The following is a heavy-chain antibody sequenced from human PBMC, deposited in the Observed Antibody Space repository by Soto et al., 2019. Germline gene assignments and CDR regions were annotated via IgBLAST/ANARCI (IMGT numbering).Heavy chain of an antibody. D-gene: IGHD4-17*01. CDR3: ARTMTTVTTLRYYYYMDV. V-gene: IGHV4-4*02. Sequence: PSETLSLTCAVSSGSISSSNWWSWVRQPPGKGLEWIGEIYHSGSTNYNPSLKSRVTISVDKSKNQFSLKLSSVTAADTAVYYCARTMTTVTTLRYYYYMDVWGKGTTVTVSS. J-gene: IGHJ6*03. CDR1: SGSISSSNW. CDR2: IYHSGST.